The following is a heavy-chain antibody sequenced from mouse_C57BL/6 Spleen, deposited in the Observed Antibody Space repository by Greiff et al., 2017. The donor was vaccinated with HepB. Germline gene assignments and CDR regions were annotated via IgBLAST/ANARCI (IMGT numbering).Heavy chain of an antibody. Sequence: VQLQESGAELVKPGASVKISCKASGYAFSSYWMNWVKQRPGKGLEWIGQIYPGDGDTNYNGKFKGKATLTADKSSSTAYMQLSSLTSEDSAVYFCARSVNWEAWFAYWGQGTLVTVSA. CDR3: ARSVNWEAWFAY. CDR2: IYPGDGDT. J-gene: IGHJ3*01. CDR1: GYAFSSYW. V-gene: IGHV1-80*01. D-gene: IGHD4-1*01.